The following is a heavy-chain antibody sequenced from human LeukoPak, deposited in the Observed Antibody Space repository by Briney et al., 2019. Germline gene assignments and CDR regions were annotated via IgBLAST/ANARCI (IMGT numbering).Heavy chain of an antibody. CDR2: IYYSGST. J-gene: IGHJ6*03. V-gene: IGHV4-59*01. D-gene: IGHD3-3*01. CDR1: GGSTSSYY. Sequence: PSETLSLTCTVSGGSTSSYYWSWIRQPPGKGLEWIGYIYYSGSTNYNPSLQSRVTISVDTSKNQFSLKLSSVTAADTAVYYCARDRRYDFWSGYYPRYYYYYMDVWGKGTTVTVSS. CDR3: ARDRRYDFWSGYYPRYYYYYMDV.